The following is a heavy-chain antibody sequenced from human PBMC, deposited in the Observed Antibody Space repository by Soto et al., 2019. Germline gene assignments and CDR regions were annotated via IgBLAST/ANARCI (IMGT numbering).Heavy chain of an antibody. Sequence: ASVKVSCKASGYTFTNYGINWVRQAPGQGLEWLGWVSAYNGERRYAQRVQARVIMTTDTSTITAYMELRSLRSDDTAVYYCSRGTSIPASGDYWGQGTLVTVSS. CDR2: VSAYNGER. J-gene: IGHJ4*01. CDR3: SRGTSIPASGDY. CDR1: GYTFTNYG. V-gene: IGHV1-18*01. D-gene: IGHD6-6*01.